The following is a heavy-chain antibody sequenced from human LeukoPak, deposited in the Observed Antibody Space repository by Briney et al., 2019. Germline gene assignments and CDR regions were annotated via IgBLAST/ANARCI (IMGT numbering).Heavy chain of an antibody. CDR3: ARMIVVVVAATGASNWFDP. V-gene: IGHV4-34*01. CDR1: GGSFSGYY. CDR2: INHSGST. D-gene: IGHD2-15*01. J-gene: IGHJ5*02. Sequence: SETLSLTCAVYGGSFSGYYWSWIRQPPGEGLEWIGEINHSGSTNYNPSLKSRVTISVDTSKNQFSLKLSSVTAADTAVYYCARMIVVVVAATGASNWFDPWGQGTLVTVSS.